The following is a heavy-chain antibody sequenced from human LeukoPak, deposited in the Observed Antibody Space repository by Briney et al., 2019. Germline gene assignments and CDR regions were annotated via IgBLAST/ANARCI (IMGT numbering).Heavy chain of an antibody. Sequence: SETLSLTCTVSGGSISSYYWSWIRQPPGKGLEWIGYIYYSGSTNYSPYLKSRVTSSVDTSKNQFSLRLSSVTAADTAVYYCARVYGSGYDFRGAFDIWGQGTMVTVSS. CDR3: ARVYGSGYDFRGAFDI. CDR1: GGSISSYY. V-gene: IGHV4-59*01. J-gene: IGHJ3*02. D-gene: IGHD5-12*01. CDR2: IYYSGST.